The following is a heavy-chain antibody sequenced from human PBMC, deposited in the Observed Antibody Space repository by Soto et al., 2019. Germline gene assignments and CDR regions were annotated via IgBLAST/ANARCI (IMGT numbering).Heavy chain of an antibody. CDR1: GFTFSSYS. Sequence: GALRLSCAASGFTFSSYSMNWVRQAPGKGLEWVSSISSSSSYIYYADSVKGRFTISRDNAKNSLYLQMNSLRAEDTAVYYCARDECTNGVCYTPDAFDIWGQGTMVTVSS. J-gene: IGHJ3*02. D-gene: IGHD2-8*01. CDR2: ISSSSSYI. CDR3: ARDECTNGVCYTPDAFDI. V-gene: IGHV3-21*01.